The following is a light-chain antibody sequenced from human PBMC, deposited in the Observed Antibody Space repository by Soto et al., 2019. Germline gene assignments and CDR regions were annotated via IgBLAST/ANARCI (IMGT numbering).Light chain of an antibody. V-gene: IGKV1-39*01. Sequence: DIQMTQSPSSLSASVGDRVTITCRTSQSVHSFLIWYQQKPGKAPKFLIHAASSLRSGVPSRFSGSGSGTDFPLTISSLQPEDFATYYCQQTYSSPFTFGPGTKVDIK. CDR2: AAS. CDR3: QQTYSSPFT. J-gene: IGKJ3*01. CDR1: QSVHSF.